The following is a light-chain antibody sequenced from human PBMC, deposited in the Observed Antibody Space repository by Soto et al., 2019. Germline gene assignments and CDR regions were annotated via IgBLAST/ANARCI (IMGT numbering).Light chain of an antibody. CDR2: AAS. CDR3: QQYGSAPWT. J-gene: IGKJ1*01. Sequence: EIVLTQSPGTLPLSPGERATHSCRASLSVASNYLAWYQQKPGQAPRLLIYAASGRATGIPDRFSGSGSGTDFTLTITRLEPEDFAVYYCQQYGSAPWTFGQGTKVEIK. V-gene: IGKV3-20*01. CDR1: LSVASNY.